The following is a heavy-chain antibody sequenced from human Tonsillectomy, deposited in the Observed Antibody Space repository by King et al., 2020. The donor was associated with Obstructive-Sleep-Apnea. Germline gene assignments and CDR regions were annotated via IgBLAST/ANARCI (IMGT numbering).Heavy chain of an antibody. CDR1: GFTFSSYA. Sequence: VQLVESGGGLVQPGGSLKLSCVTSGFTFSSYAMSWVRQAPGKGLEWVSSIISGGKTYYADSVKGRFTISPDNSKSTTSLQMNSLRAEDTAVYCCAKDIGTTVTRDYWGQGTLVTVSS. D-gene: IGHD4-17*01. CDR2: IISGGKT. J-gene: IGHJ4*02. CDR3: AKDIGTTVTRDY. V-gene: IGHV3-23*04.